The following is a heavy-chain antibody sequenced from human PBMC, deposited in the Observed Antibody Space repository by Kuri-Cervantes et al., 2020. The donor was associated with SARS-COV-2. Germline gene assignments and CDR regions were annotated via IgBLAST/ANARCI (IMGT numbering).Heavy chain of an antibody. D-gene: IGHD3-10*01. CDR1: GGSISSSSYY. CDR2: IYYSGST. Sequence: SETLSLTCTVSGGSISSSSYYWGWIRQPPGKGLYWIVSIYYSGSTYYNPSLKSRVTISVDTSKNQFSLKLSSVTAAYTAVYYCARLPPLLWFGEFGYGMDVWGQGTPVTVSS. J-gene: IGHJ6*02. V-gene: IGHV4-39*01. CDR3: ARLPPLLWFGEFGYGMDV.